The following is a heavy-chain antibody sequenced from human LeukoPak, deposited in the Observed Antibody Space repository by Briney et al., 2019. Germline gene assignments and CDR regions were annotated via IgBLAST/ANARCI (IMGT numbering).Heavy chain of an antibody. CDR3: ARRPRDTSGYYLGAFHD. Sequence: PGGSLRLSCAASGFTFTNYAMTWVRQAPGKGLEWVSVIGASGADTYYSGSVKGRFTVSRDNSQNTLFLHMSSLRAEDTAVYFCARRPRDTSGYYLGAFHDWGQGTTVTVSS. J-gene: IGHJ3*01. D-gene: IGHD3-22*01. CDR1: GFTFTNYA. CDR2: IGASGADT. V-gene: IGHV3-23*01.